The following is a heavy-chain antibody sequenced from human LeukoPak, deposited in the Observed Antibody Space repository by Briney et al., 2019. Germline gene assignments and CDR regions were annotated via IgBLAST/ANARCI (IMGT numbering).Heavy chain of an antibody. J-gene: IGHJ4*02. CDR2: FDPEDGAR. V-gene: IGHV1-24*01. D-gene: IGHD5-18*01. CDR1: GDTVTGFS. Sequence: ASVKVSCKVSGDTVTGFSIHWVRQAPGHGLEWMGGFDPEDGARIFAQKFQGRVTMTEDTSTDTAYMDLSSLRSEDAAVYYCATGYTYDYSLYWGQGTLVTVSS. CDR3: ATGYTYDYSLY.